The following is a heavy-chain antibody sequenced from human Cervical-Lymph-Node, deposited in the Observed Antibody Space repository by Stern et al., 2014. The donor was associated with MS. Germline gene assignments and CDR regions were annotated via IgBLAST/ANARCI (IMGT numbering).Heavy chain of an antibody. CDR1: GGTFSNYA. V-gene: IGHV1-69*01. D-gene: IGHD3-10*01. CDR3: AREVRITFRYFDL. CDR2: IIPIFDTA. Sequence: QVQLVQSGTEVKKPGSSVKVSCKASGGTFSNYAFSWVRQAPGQGLEWMGGIIPIFDTARYAQKFQGRVTITADESTNTAYMELSSLRSDDTAMYYCAREVRITFRYFDLWGQGTLVTVSS. J-gene: IGHJ4*02.